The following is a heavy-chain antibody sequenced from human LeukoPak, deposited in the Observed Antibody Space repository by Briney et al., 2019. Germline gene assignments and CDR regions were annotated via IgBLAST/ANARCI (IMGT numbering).Heavy chain of an antibody. CDR1: GFTFSSYS. J-gene: IGHJ4*02. Sequence: PGGSLRLSCAASGFTFSSYSMNWVRQAPGKGLEWVSYISSSSSTIYYADSVKGRFTISRDNAKNSLYLQMNSLRAEDTALYYCAREDYGSGNWNDYWGQGTLVTVSS. V-gene: IGHV3-48*01. CDR2: ISSSSSTI. CDR3: AREDYGSGNWNDY. D-gene: IGHD3-10*01.